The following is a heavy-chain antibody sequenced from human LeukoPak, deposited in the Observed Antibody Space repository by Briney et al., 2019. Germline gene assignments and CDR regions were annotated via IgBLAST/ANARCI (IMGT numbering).Heavy chain of an antibody. Sequence: GSLRLSCTASGFTFGDYAMSWVRQAPGKGLEWVGFIRSKAYGGTIEYAASVKGRFTISRDDSNSIAYLQMNSLKTEDTAVYYCTRDPYDFWSGYWAPYFDYWGQGTLVTVSS. CDR2: IRSKAYGGTI. CDR1: GFTFGDYA. J-gene: IGHJ4*02. CDR3: TRDPYDFWSGYWAPYFDY. V-gene: IGHV3-49*04. D-gene: IGHD3-3*01.